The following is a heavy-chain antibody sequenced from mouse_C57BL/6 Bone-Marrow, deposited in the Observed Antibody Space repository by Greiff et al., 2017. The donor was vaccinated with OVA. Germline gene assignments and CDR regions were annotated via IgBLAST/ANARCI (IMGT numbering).Heavy chain of an antibody. J-gene: IGHJ3*01. CDR3: ATYEYEGNWFAY. D-gene: IGHD2-4*01. Sequence: QVQLQQPGAELVKPGASVKLSCKASGYTFTSYWMHWVKQRPGPGLEWIGMIHPNSGSTNYNEKFKRKATLTVDKSSSTAYMQLSSLTSEDSAVYYCATYEYEGNWFAYWGQGTLVTVSA. V-gene: IGHV1-64*01. CDR1: GYTFTSYW. CDR2: IHPNSGST.